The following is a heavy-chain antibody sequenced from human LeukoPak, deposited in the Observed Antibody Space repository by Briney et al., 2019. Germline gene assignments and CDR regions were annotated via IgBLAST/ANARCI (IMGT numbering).Heavy chain of an antibody. Sequence: KPSETLSLTCTVSGGSISNYYWSWVRQPPGKGLEWIGYIYHSGNTNYNPSLKSRVTISLNTSKNQFSLKLTSVTAADTAVYYCTRDYTSRWCYFDHWGQGTLVTVSS. CDR1: GGSISNYY. J-gene: IGHJ4*02. CDR3: TRDYTSRWCYFDH. CDR2: IYHSGNT. D-gene: IGHD6-19*01. V-gene: IGHV4-59*01.